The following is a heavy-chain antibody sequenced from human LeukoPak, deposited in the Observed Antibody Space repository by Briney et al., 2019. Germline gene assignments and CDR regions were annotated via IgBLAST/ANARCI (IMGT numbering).Heavy chain of an antibody. J-gene: IGHJ4*02. CDR2: LSGVGSST. CDR3: ARGGIPHYSDNTGYFFGQF. Sequence: QPGGSLRLSCAASGFTFSTYAMSWVRQAPGKGLGWVSALSGVGSSTHYADSVKGRFTISRDNSRNTLYLQMNSLRTEDTAVYYCARGGIPHYSDNTGYFFGQFWGQGTRVTVSS. CDR1: GFTFSTYA. D-gene: IGHD3-22*01. V-gene: IGHV3-23*01.